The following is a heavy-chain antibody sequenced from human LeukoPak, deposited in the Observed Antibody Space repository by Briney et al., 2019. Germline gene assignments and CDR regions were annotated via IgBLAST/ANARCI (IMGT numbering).Heavy chain of an antibody. J-gene: IGHJ4*02. CDR1: GFTFDDYA. V-gene: IGHV3-9*01. D-gene: IGHD3-10*01. CDR2: ISWNSGSI. Sequence: GRSLRLPCAASGFTFDDYAMHWVRQAPGKGLEWVSGISWNSGSIGYADSVKGRFTISRDNAKNSLYLQMNSLRAEDTALYYCAKDAVYGSGGEGYYFDYWGQGTLVTVSS. CDR3: AKDAVYGSGGEGYYFDY.